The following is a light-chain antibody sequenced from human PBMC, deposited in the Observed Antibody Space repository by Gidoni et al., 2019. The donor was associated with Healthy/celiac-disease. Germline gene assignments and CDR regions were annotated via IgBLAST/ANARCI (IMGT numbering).Light chain of an antibody. J-gene: IGKJ2*01. V-gene: IGKV1-39*01. CDR2: AAS. CDR3: QQSYSTPQT. CDR1: QSISSY. Sequence: DLQMHQPPSSLSASGGDRVTITCRASQSISSYLNWYQQKPGKAPKLLIYAASSLQSGVPSRFSGSGSGTDFTLTISSLQPEDFATYYCQQSYSTPQTFGQGTKLEIK.